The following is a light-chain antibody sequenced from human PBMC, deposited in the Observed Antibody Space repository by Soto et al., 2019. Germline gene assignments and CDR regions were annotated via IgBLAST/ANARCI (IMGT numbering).Light chain of an antibody. CDR3: QQYNNWPPGRT. CDR2: GAS. J-gene: IGKJ1*01. V-gene: IGKV3-15*01. CDR1: QSVSSSY. Sequence: EIVLTQSPGTLSLSPGERATLSCRASQSVSSSYLAWYQQKPGQAPKLLIYGASTRATGIPARFSGSGSGTELTLTISSLQSEDFAVYYCQQYNNWPPGRTFGQGTKVDI.